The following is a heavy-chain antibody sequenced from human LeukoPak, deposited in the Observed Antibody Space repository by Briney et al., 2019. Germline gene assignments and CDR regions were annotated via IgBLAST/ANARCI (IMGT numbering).Heavy chain of an antibody. V-gene: IGHV3-23*01. CDR3: AKDFATTVTHFDY. D-gene: IGHD4-17*01. Sequence: GGSLSLSCAASGFTFSSYDMSWVRQAPGKGLEGVSAISGSGGSTYYADSVKGRFTISRDNSKNTLYLQMNSLRAEDTAVYYCAKDFATTVTHFDYWGQGTLVTVSS. J-gene: IGHJ4*02. CDR1: GFTFSSYD. CDR2: ISGSGGST.